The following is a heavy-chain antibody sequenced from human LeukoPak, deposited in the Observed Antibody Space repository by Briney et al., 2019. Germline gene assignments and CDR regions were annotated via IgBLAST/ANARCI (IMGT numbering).Heavy chain of an antibody. CDR3: AIVAGRVDY. CDR2: IYYSGST. Sequence: SETLSLTCTVSGGSISSYYWSWIRQPPGKGLEWIGYIYYSGSTNYNPSLKSRVTISVDTSKNQFSLKLSSVTAADTAVYYCAIVAGRVDYWGQGTLVTVSS. J-gene: IGHJ4*02. D-gene: IGHD6-19*01. V-gene: IGHV4-59*12. CDR1: GGSISSYY.